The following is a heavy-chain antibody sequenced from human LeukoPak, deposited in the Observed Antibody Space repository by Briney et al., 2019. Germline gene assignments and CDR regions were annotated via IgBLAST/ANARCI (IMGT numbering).Heavy chain of an antibody. CDR1: GFTFSSYA. J-gene: IGHJ4*02. Sequence: GGSLRLSCAASGFTFSSYAMHWVRQAPGKGLEYVSAITGNGGSTFYANSVKGRSTISRDNSKNTLYLQMSSLRAEDMAVYYCARGDVMVVAATLNYWGQGTLVTVSS. CDR2: ITGNGGST. D-gene: IGHD2-15*01. V-gene: IGHV3-64*01. CDR3: ARGDVMVVAATLNY.